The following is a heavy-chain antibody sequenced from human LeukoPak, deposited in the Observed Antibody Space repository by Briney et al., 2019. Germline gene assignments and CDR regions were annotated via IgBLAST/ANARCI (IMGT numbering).Heavy chain of an antibody. V-gene: IGHV3-74*01. CDR1: GLTFSSYW. CDR2: INGDGCST. Sequence: PGGSLRLSCVASGLTFSSYWMQWVRQAPGKGLVWVSRINGDGCSTSYADSVKGRFTISRDNAKNTLYLQMNSLRVEDTAVYYCARERFDPWGQGTLVSVSS. CDR3: ARERFDP. J-gene: IGHJ5*02.